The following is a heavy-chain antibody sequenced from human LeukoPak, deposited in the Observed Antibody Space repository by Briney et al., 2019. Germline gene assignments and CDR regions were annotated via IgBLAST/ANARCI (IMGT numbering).Heavy chain of an antibody. CDR3: ASGAGYYDILTGYFLGYWFDP. Sequence: ASVKVSCKASGYTFTSYGISWVRQAPGQGLEWMGWISAYNGNTNYAQKLQGRVTMTTDTSTSTAYMELSRLRSDDTAVYYCASGAGYYDILTGYFLGYWFDPWGQGTLVTVSS. J-gene: IGHJ5*02. CDR2: ISAYNGNT. V-gene: IGHV1-18*01. D-gene: IGHD3-9*01. CDR1: GYTFTSYG.